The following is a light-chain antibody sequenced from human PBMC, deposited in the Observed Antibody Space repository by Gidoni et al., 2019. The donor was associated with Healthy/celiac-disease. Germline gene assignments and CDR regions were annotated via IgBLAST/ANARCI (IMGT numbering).Light chain of an antibody. V-gene: IGKV3-11*01. CDR1: QSVSSY. CDR3: QQRSNWPPGRT. CDR2: DAS. Sequence: EIVLTKSPATLSLSPGERATLSCRASQSVSSYLACYQQKPGQAPRLLIYDASNRATGIPARFSGSGSGTDFTLAIGSLEPEDFAVYYCQQRSNWPPGRTFGQGTKVEIK. J-gene: IGKJ1*01.